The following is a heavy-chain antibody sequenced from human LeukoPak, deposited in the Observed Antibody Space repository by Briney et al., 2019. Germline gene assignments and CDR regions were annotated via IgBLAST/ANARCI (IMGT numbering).Heavy chain of an antibody. D-gene: IGHD3-10*02. J-gene: IGHJ6*04. CDR1: GFTFSSYE. Sequence: GGSLRLSCAASGFTFSSYEMNWVRQAPGKGLEWVSYISSSGSTIYYADSVKGRFTISRDNAKNSLYPQMNSLRAEDTAVYYCAALGITMIGGVWGKGTTVTIPS. CDR2: ISSSGSTI. V-gene: IGHV3-48*03. CDR3: AALGITMIGGV.